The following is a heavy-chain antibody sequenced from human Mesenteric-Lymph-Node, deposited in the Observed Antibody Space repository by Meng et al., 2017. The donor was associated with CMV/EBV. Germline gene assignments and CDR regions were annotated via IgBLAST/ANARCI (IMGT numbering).Heavy chain of an antibody. V-gene: IGHV3-48*03. CDR1: GFSFSSYE. CDR3: ARGGSRIFSD. CDR2: ISSSGHTL. J-gene: IGHJ4*02. Sequence: GGSLRLSCAASGFSFSSYEMNWVRQAPGKGLEWVSYISSSGHTLDYADSVKGRFTISRDNAKNSLYLQMNSLRAEDTAVYYCARGGSRIFSDWGQGALVTVSS. D-gene: IGHD2-15*01.